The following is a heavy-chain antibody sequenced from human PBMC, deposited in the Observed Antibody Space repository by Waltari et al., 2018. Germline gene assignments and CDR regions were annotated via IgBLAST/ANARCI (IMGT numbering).Heavy chain of an antibody. D-gene: IGHD6-6*01. Sequence: QLQLQESGPGLVKPSETLSLTCTVSGDSISNDNYWASVRQPPGKGLEWIGSIYYNGNTYYSPSLKSRVTISVDTSKNQFSLRLSSVTAADTAVYYCTTEYSSSSAYWGQGTLVTVSS. CDR2: IYYNGNT. V-gene: IGHV4-39*02. J-gene: IGHJ4*02. CDR3: TTEYSSSSAY. CDR1: GDSISNDNY.